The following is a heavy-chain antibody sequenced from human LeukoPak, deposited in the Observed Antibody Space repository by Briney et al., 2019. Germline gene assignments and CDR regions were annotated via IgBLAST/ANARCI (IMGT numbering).Heavy chain of an antibody. CDR1: GGSIRNYY. CDR2: IYDSGST. J-gene: IGHJ5*02. D-gene: IGHD6-13*01. V-gene: IGHV4-59*01. Sequence: SETLSLTCTVSGGSIRNYYWNWIRQPPGKGLEWIEYIYDSGSTNYNPSLKSRVTISVDMSKNQFSLKLSSVTAADTAVYYCARDYAGSSSWNWFDPWGQGTLVTVSS. CDR3: ARDYAGSSSWNWFDP.